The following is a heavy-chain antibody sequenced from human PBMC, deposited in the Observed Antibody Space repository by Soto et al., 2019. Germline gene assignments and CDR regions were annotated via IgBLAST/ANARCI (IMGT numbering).Heavy chain of an antibody. CDR3: ARDKSLYSSSWYGVEVNWFDP. D-gene: IGHD6-13*01. Sequence: PSETLSLTCTVSGGSISSYYWSWIRQPAGKGLEWIGRIYTSGSTNYNPSLKSRVTMSVDTSKNQFSLKLSSVTAADTAVYYCARDKSLYSSSWYGVEVNWFDPWGQGTLVTVSS. V-gene: IGHV4-4*07. CDR1: GGSISSYY. J-gene: IGHJ5*02. CDR2: IYTSGST.